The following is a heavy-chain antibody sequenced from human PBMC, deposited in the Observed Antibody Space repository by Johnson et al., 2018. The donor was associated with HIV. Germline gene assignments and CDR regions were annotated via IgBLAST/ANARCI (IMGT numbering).Heavy chain of an antibody. D-gene: IGHD6-13*01. V-gene: IGHV3-23*04. CDR1: GFTFSSYA. J-gene: IGHJ3*02. CDR3: AKDLFSAAAGTRNAFDI. Sequence: VQLVESGGGLVQPGGSLRLSCAAFGFTFSSYAMSWVRQAPGKGLEWVSAISGSGGSTYYADSVKGRFTISRDNSKNTLYLQMNSLRAEDTAVYYCAKDLFSAAAGTRNAFDIWGQGTMVTVSS. CDR2: ISGSGGST.